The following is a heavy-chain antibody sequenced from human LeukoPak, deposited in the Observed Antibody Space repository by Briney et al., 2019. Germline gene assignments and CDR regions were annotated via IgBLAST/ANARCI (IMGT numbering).Heavy chain of an antibody. Sequence: ASVKVSCKASGYTFTGYYMHWVRQAPGQGLEWMGWINPNSGGTDYAQKFQGRVTMTRDTSISTAYMELSRLRSDDTAVYYCARGEELAVVTPWGYWGQGTLVTVSS. CDR2: INPNSGGT. CDR3: ARGEELAVVTPWGY. CDR1: GYTFTGYY. J-gene: IGHJ4*02. V-gene: IGHV1-2*02. D-gene: IGHD4-23*01.